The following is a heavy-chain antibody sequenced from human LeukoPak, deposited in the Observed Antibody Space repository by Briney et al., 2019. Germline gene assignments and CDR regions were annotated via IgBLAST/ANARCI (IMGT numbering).Heavy chain of an antibody. CDR1: GFTFNNYN. Sequence: GGSLRLSCAASGFTFNNYNMNWVRQAPGRALEWVSSITSSGTYIFYADSVKGRFTISRDNAKNSLYLQMNSLGPEDTAVYYCAKDPYSGNYGNYYYYYMDVWGKGTTVTISS. CDR2: ITSSGTYI. CDR3: AKDPYSGNYGNYYYYYMDV. V-gene: IGHV3-21*01. D-gene: IGHD1-26*01. J-gene: IGHJ6*03.